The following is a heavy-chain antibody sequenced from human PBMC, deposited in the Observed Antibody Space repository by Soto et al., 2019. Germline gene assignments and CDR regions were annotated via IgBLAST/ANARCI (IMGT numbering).Heavy chain of an antibody. CDR2: ISVSGSIR. CDR1: GXTFSSNE. D-gene: IGHD3-9*01. V-gene: IGHV3-48*03. CDR3: ATAGLTGNV. J-gene: IGHJ6*02. Sequence: GSLRLSCAPSGXTFSSNEMNWVRQAPGKGLEWVSYISVSGSIRFYADAVRGRFTISLDNTKKMLYLQMNSMRVEDTALYYCATAGLTGNVWGQGTTVTVSS.